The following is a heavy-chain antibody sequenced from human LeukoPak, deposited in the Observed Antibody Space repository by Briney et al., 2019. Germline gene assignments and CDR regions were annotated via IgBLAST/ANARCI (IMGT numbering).Heavy chain of an antibody. V-gene: IGHV4-31*03. CDR3: ASSVVPAAYYFDY. CDR1: GGSLSSGGYY. D-gene: IGHD2-2*01. J-gene: IGHJ4*02. CDR2: IYYSGST. Sequence: SQTLSLTCTVSGGSLSSGGYYWSWIRQHPGTGLEWIGYIYYSGSTYYNPSLKSRVTISVDTSKNQFSLKLSSVTAADTAVYCCASSVVPAAYYFDYWGQGTLGTVS.